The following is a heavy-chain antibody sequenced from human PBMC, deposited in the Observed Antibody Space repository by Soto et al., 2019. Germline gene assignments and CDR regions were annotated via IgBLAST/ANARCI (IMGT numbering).Heavy chain of an antibody. CDR3: TTDPHSAIFGVPNWFDP. J-gene: IGHJ5*02. D-gene: IGHD3-3*01. CDR1: CFTFSNAW. CDR2: IKSKTDGGTT. Sequence: GGSLRLSFAASCFTFSNAWMNWVRQAPGKGLEWGGRIKSKTDGGTTAYAAPVKGRFTISRDDSKNTLYLQMNSLKTEDTAVYYCTTDPHSAIFGVPNWFDPWGQGTLVTVSS. V-gene: IGHV3-15*07.